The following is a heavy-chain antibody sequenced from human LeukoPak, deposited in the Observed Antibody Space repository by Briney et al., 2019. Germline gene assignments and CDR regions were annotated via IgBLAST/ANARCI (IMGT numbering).Heavy chain of an antibody. D-gene: IGHD6-25*01. CDR3: ARENLAAAAGY. CDR1: EFTFSAYW. Sequence: GGSLRFSCAASEFTFSAYWMHWVRQAPGKGLVWVSRIRGDGSMTNYADSVKGRFTISRDNAKNTLYLQMNSLRLEDTAVYYCARENLAAAAGYWGQGTVVTVSS. CDR2: IRGDGSMT. J-gene: IGHJ4*02. V-gene: IGHV3-74*01.